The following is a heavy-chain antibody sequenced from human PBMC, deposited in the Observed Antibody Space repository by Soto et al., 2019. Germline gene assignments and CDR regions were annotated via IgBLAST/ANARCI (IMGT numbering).Heavy chain of an antibody. D-gene: IGHD2-8*01. Sequence: EVQMLESGGGLVQPGGSLRLSCAASGFTFSSYAMSWVRQAPGKGLEWVSAISGSDGSTFYADSVKGRFTISRDDSKNTLYLQMNSLRAEDTAAYYCAKGPGMYSDFDCWCQGTLVTVSS. CDR2: ISGSDGST. CDR1: GFTFSSYA. V-gene: IGHV3-23*01. CDR3: AKGPGMYSDFDC. J-gene: IGHJ4*01.